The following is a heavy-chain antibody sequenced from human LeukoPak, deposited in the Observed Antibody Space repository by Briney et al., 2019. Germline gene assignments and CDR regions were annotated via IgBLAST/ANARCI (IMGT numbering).Heavy chain of an antibody. CDR1: GYTFTGYY. V-gene: IGHV1-2*02. CDR3: ARALGTMVRGVISLFDY. Sequence: ASVKVSCKASGYTFTGYYMHWVRQAPGQGLEWMGWIKPNSGGTNYAQKFQGRVTMTRDTSISTAYMELSRLRPDDTAVYYCARALGTMVRGVISLFDYWGQGTLVTVSS. CDR2: IKPNSGGT. J-gene: IGHJ4*02. D-gene: IGHD3-10*01.